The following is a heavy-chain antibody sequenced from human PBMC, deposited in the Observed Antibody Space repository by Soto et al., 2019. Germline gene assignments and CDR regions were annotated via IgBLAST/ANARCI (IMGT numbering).Heavy chain of an antibody. Sequence: QVQLQQWGAGLLKPSETLSLTCAVYGGSFSGYYWSWIRQPPGKGLEWIGEINHSGSTNYNPSLKSRVTISVDTSKNQFSLKLRSVTAADTAVYYCARGPPADCSGGSCYSGSFDYWGQGTLVTVSS. CDR1: GGSFSGYY. J-gene: IGHJ4*02. CDR2: INHSGST. V-gene: IGHV4-34*01. CDR3: ARGPPADCSGGSCYSGSFDY. D-gene: IGHD2-15*01.